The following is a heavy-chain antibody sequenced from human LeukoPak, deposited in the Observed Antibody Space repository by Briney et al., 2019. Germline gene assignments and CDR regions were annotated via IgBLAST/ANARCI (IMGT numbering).Heavy chain of an antibody. J-gene: IGHJ6*03. D-gene: IGHD1-7*01. Sequence: ASVKVSCKASGYTFTSYDINWVRQATGQGLEWMGWMNPNSANTGYAQKFQGRVTITRNTSISTAYMELCSLRSEDTAVYYCARGGTSRYYYYMDVWGKGTTVTVSS. CDR2: MNPNSANT. V-gene: IGHV1-8*01. CDR3: ARGGTSRYYYYMDV. CDR1: GYTFTSYD.